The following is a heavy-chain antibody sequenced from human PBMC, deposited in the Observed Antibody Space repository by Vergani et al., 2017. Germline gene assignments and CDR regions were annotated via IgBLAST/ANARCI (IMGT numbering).Heavy chain of an antibody. D-gene: IGHD6-13*01. CDR3: ARFYSSSWYFRGPFDY. J-gene: IGHJ4*02. CDR1: GGSISSGGYY. CDR2: IYYSGST. Sequence: QVQLQESGPGLVKPSQTLSLTCTVSGGSISSGGYYWSWIRQHPGKGLEWIGYIYYSGSTYYNPSLKSRVTISVDTSKNQFSLKLSSVTAADTAVYYCARFYSSSWYFRGPFDYWGQGTLVTVSS. V-gene: IGHV4-31*03.